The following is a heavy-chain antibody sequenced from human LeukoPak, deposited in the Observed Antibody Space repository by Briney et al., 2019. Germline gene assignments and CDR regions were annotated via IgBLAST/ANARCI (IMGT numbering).Heavy chain of an antibody. CDR1: GFTFDVYA. CDR2: ISWNSGSI. V-gene: IGHV3-9*01. D-gene: IGHD1-26*01. CDR3: AKSMSGSYYGSFLDY. Sequence: PGGSLRLSCAASGFTFDVYAMHWVRQAPGKGLEWVSGISWNSGSIGYADSVKGRFTISRDNAKNSLYLQMNSLRAEDTALYYCAKSMSGSYYGSFLDYWGQGTLVTVSS. J-gene: IGHJ4*02.